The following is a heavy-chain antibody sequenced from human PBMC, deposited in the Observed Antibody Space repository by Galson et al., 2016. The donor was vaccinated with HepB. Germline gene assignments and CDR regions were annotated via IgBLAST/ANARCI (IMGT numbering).Heavy chain of an antibody. J-gene: IGHJ5*02. CDR3: ARGPFGPRFELLSRWFDP. CDR1: GDSVSSGSYY. D-gene: IGHD3-10*01. V-gene: IGHV4-61*01. Sequence: SETLSLTCSVSGDSVSSGSYYWNWIRQAPGKGLQWIGYIYNSRSTTYNPSLSSRVIISVDTSTNQFSLKLNSVTAADTAVYYCARGPFGPRFELLSRWFDPWGQGILVTVSS. CDR2: IYNSRST.